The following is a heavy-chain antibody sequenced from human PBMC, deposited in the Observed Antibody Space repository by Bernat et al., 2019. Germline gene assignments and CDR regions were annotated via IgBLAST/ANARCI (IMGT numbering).Heavy chain of an antibody. V-gene: IGHV1-46*01. D-gene: IGHD2-21*01. Sequence: QVQLVQSGAEVKKPGASVKVSCKASGYTFTSYYFHWVRQAPGQGLVWMGLINPSGGNTNYAQKFQGRVTMTRDTSTSTVYMELSSLRAGDTAVYYCAREVRSDAEYFQRGGQGTRVTVS. CDR1: GYTFTSYY. CDR2: INPSGGNT. CDR3: AREVRSDAEYFQR. J-gene: IGHJ1*01.